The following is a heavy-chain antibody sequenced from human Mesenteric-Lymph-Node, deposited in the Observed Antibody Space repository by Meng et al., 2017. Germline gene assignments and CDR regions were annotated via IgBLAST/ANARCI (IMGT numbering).Heavy chain of an antibody. CDR1: GFTFSSYA. J-gene: IGHJ4*02. CDR3: AKDSGGYRYFDF. D-gene: IGHD1-26*01. Sequence: GESLKISCAASGFTFSSYAMSWVRQAPGKGLEGVSAISGSGGSTYYADSVEGRFTISRDNSKNTLYLQMNSLSADGPAVYFCAKDSGGYRYFDFWGQGALVTVSS. V-gene: IGHV3-23*01. CDR2: ISGSGGST.